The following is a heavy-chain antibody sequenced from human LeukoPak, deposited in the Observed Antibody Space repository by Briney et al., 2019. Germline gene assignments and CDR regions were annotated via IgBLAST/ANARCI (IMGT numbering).Heavy chain of an antibody. D-gene: IGHD1-26*01. CDR2: ISYDGSNK. Sequence: GGSLRLSCAASGFTFSSYAMHWVRQAPGKGLEWVAVISYDGSNKYYADSVKGRFTISRDNSKNTLYLQMNSLRAEDTAVYYCAKPDHGSYHGNYFDYWGQGTLVTVSS. CDR1: GFTFSSYA. CDR3: AKPDHGSYHGNYFDY. J-gene: IGHJ4*02. V-gene: IGHV3-30-3*02.